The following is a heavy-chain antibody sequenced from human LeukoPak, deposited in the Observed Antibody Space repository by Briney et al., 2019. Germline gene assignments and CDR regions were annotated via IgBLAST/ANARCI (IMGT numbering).Heavy chain of an antibody. Sequence: GGSLRLSCAASGFTLSNYWMHWVRQAPGKGLVWVSRINSDGSRTNYADSVQGRFTISSDNAKNTLYLQMNSLRAEDTAVYYCARIGYSSSCFDYWGQGNLVTVSS. CDR2: INSDGSRT. V-gene: IGHV3-74*01. D-gene: IGHD6-13*01. CDR1: GFTLSNYW. CDR3: ARIGYSSSCFDY. J-gene: IGHJ4*02.